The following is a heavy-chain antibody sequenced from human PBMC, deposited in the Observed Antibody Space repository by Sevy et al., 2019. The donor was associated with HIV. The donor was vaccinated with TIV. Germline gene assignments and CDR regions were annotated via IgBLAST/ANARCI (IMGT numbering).Heavy chain of an antibody. CDR1: GFIFSNYA. V-gene: IGHV3-64D*06. CDR3: VKDRIETILWSKGDWFDP. Sequence: GGSLRLSCSASGFIFSNYAMHWVRQAPGKGLEYVSGLSSHNAGSTYYADSVNGRFTISRDNSKNTLYLQMTSLRTEDMAVYYCVKDRIETILWSKGDWFDPWGQGTLVTVSS. CDR2: LSSHNAGST. D-gene: IGHD3-9*01. J-gene: IGHJ5*02.